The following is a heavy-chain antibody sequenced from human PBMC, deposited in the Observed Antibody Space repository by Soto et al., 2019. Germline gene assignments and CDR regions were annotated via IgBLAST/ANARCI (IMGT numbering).Heavy chain of an antibody. CDR3: ARDRRGYCTNGVCLSYYYYGMDV. V-gene: IGHV1-69*13. CDR1: GGTFSSYA. Sequence: SVKVSCKASGGTFSSYAISWVRQAPGQGLEWMGGIIPIFGTANYAQKFQGRVTITADESTSTAYMELSSLRSEDTAVYYCARDRRGYCTNGVCLSYYYYGMDVWG. D-gene: IGHD2-8*01. CDR2: IIPIFGTA. J-gene: IGHJ6*02.